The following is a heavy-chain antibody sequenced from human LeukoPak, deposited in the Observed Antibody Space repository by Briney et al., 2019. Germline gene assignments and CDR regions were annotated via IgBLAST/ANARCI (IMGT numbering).Heavy chain of an antibody. CDR2: IYYSGST. D-gene: IGHD3-22*01. V-gene: IGHV4-39*07. J-gene: IGHJ4*02. CDR3: ARGRYIYDSSDYYARFDY. CDR1: GGSIGSTNYY. Sequence: SETLSLTCTVSGGSIGSTNYYWGWIRQPPGKGLEWIANIYYSGSTYYNPSLKSRVTISVDTSKNQFSLKLSSVTAADTAVYYCARGRYIYDSSDYYARFDYWGQGTLVTVSS.